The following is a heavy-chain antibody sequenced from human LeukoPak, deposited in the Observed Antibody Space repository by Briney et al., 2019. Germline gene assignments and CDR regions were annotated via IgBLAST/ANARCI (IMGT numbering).Heavy chain of an antibody. J-gene: IGHJ4*02. CDR2: INPNSGGT. CDR3: ARDPYDFWSGYHYGPYYFDY. Sequence: ASVKVSCKASGYTFTGYYMHWVRQVPGQGLEWMGWINPNSGGTNYAQKFQGRVTMTRDTSISTAYMELSRLRSDDTAVYYCARDPYDFWSGYHYGPYYFDYWGQGTLVTVSS. CDR1: GYTFTGYY. V-gene: IGHV1-2*02. D-gene: IGHD3-3*01.